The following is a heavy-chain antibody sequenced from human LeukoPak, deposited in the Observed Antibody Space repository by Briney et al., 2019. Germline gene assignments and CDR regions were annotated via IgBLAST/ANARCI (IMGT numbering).Heavy chain of an antibody. J-gene: IGHJ5*02. V-gene: IGHV3-30*18. Sequence: GGSLRLSCIASRFTFSNYGMHWVRQAPGKGLEWVAIISFDGNEKYYADSVKGRFTISRDNSRNTVYLQMNSLRAEDTAVYYCAKDLVPILISFGEFDPWGQGTLVTVSS. CDR3: AKDLVPILISFGEFDP. CDR1: RFTFSNYG. CDR2: ISFDGNEK. D-gene: IGHD3-10*01.